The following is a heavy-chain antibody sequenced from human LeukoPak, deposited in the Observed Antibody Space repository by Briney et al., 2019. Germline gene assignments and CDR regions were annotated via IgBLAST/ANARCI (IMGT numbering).Heavy chain of an antibody. CDR1: GYTFTSYD. Sequence: GASVKVSCKASGYTFTSYDINWVRQATGQGLEWMGWMNPNSGNTGYAQKFQGRVTMTRNTSISTAYMELSSLRSEDTAVYYCARAGFLRYFSYMDVWGKGTTVTISS. D-gene: IGHD3-9*01. V-gene: IGHV1-8*01. J-gene: IGHJ6*03. CDR2: MNPNSGNT. CDR3: ARAGFLRYFSYMDV.